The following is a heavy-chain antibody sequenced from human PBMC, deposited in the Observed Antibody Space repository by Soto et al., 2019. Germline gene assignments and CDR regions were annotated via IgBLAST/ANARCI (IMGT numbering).Heavy chain of an antibody. D-gene: IGHD2-2*01. CDR1: GGSIGGVGYS. Sequence: PSETLSLTCAVSGGSIGGVGYSWSWIRQPPGGGLEWIGYMYHSGTFLKSPSLKTRLTMSLDMSKNQFSLTLNSMTAADTAVYYCARVVPGAEAWFGPWGQGTLVTVSS. J-gene: IGHJ5*02. V-gene: IGHV4-30-2*01. CDR3: ARVVPGAEAWFGP. CDR2: MYHSGTF.